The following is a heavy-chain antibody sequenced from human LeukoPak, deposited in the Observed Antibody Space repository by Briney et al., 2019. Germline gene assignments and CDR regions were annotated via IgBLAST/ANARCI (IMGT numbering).Heavy chain of an antibody. CDR3: ARGVRDYYGSGSYRLDY. CDR2: IFNSGST. V-gene: IGHV4-39*07. J-gene: IGHJ4*02. Sequence: PSETLSLTCTVSGGSISSSKYYWGWIRQPPGKGLEWIGTIFNSGSTHYNPSLKSRVTISVDTSKNQFSLNLSSVTAADTAVYYCARGVRDYYGSGSYRLDYWGQGTLVTVSS. CDR1: GGSISSSKYY. D-gene: IGHD3-10*01.